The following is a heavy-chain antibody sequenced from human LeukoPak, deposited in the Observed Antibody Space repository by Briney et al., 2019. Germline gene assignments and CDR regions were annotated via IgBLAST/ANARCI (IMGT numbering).Heavy chain of an antibody. D-gene: IGHD3-10*01. J-gene: IGHJ4*02. CDR3: AKAYYYGSGPFDY. Sequence: GGSLRLSCAASGFTFSSYAMSWVRQAPGKGREWVSAISGSGGSTYYADSVKGRFTISRENSKNTLYLQMNSLRAEDTAVYYCAKAYYYGSGPFDYWGQGTLVTVSS. V-gene: IGHV3-23*01. CDR2: ISGSGGST. CDR1: GFTFSSYA.